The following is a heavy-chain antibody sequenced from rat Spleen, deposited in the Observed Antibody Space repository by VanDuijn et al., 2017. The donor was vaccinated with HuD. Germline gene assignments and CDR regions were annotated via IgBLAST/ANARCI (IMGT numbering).Heavy chain of an antibody. V-gene: IGHV5-7*01. CDR2: IDYDGTGT. Sequence: EVQLVESGGGLVQPGRSLKLSCAASGFTFSDYNMAWVRQAPKKGLEWVATIDYDGTGTYYRDSVKGRFTISRDNAKSTLYLQLASLMSEDTATHYCARPSYTYPFTPRGQGTLVTVSS. J-gene: IGHJ3*01. CDR1: GFTFSDYN. D-gene: IGHD2-5*01. CDR3: ARPSYTYPFTP.